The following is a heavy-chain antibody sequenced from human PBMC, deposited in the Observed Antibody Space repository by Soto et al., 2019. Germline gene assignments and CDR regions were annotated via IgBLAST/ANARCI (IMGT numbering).Heavy chain of an antibody. CDR1: GYTFTSYD. J-gene: IGHJ3*02. Sequence: ASVKVSCKASGYTFTSYDINWVRQATGQGLEWMGWMNPNSGNTGYAQKFQGRVTMTRNTSISTAYMELSSLRSEDTAVYYCARYGAIFGVVKSHDAFDIWGQGTMVTVSS. D-gene: IGHD3-3*01. CDR2: MNPNSGNT. CDR3: ARYGAIFGVVKSHDAFDI. V-gene: IGHV1-8*01.